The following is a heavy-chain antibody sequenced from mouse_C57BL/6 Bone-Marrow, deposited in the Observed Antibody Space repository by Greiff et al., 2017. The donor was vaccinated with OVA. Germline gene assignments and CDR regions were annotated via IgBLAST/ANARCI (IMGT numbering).Heavy chain of an antibody. CDR3: TRWVYYRDYYAMDY. CDR1: GYTFTSYW. CDR2: IYPGNSDT. J-gene: IGHJ4*01. V-gene: IGHV1-5*01. D-gene: IGHD2-12*01. Sequence: EVQLQQSGTVLARPGASVKMSCKTSGYTFTSYWMHWVKQRPGQGLEWIGAIYPGNSDTSYNQKFKGKAKLTAVTSASTAYMELSSLTNEDSAVYYCTRWVYYRDYYAMDYWGQGTSVTGSS.